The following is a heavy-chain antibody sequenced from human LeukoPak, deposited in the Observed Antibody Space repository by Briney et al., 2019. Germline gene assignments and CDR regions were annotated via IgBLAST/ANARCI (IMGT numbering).Heavy chain of an antibody. J-gene: IGHJ4*02. CDR2: IYYSGST. D-gene: IGHD6-6*01. CDR3: ARVRYYSSPSDFDY. Sequence: SETLSLTCTVSGGSISSYYWSWIRQPPGKGLEWIGYIYYSGSTNYNPSLKSRVTIPVDTSKNQFSLKLSSVTAADTAVYYCARVRYYSSPSDFDYWGQGTLVTVSS. CDR1: GGSISSYY. V-gene: IGHV4-59*01.